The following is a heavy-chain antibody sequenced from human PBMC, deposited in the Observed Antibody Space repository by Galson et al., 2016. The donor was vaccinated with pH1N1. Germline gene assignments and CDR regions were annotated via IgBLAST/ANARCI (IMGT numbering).Heavy chain of an antibody. CDR2: IYYSGST. V-gene: IGHV4-31*03. J-gene: IGHJ4*02. D-gene: IGHD6-13*01. Sequence: TLSLTCTVSGDSISSGGYYWTWIRQHPGKGLEWIGSIYYSGSTYYKPSLKSRVTISVDTSKNQFSLKLSSVTAADTAVYYCANCIAAAGTFSFDYWGQGTLVTVSS. CDR1: GDSISSGGYY. CDR3: ANCIAAAGTFSFDY.